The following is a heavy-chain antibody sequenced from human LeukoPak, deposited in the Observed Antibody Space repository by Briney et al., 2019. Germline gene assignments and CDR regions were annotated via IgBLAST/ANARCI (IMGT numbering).Heavy chain of an antibody. CDR2: ISYDGSNK. CDR3: ARTPPYQLLRFDY. Sequence: GGSLRLSCAASGFTFSSYGMHWVRQAPGKGLEWVAVISYDGSNKYYADSVKGRFTISRDNSKNTLYLQMNSLRAEDTAVYYCARTPPYQLLRFDYWGQGTLVTVSS. V-gene: IGHV3-30*03. D-gene: IGHD2-2*01. J-gene: IGHJ4*02. CDR1: GFTFSSYG.